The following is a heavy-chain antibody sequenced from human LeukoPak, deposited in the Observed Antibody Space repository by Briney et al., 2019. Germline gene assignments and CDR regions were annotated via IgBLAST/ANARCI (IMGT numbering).Heavy chain of an antibody. D-gene: IGHD3-22*01. CDR1: GFTFSSYS. J-gene: IGHJ4*02. Sequence: GGSLRLSCAASGFTFSSYSMNWVRQAPGKGLEWVSYTSSSSSTIYYADSVKGRFTISRDNAKNSLYLQMNSLRAEDTAVYYCARDRGPYYYDSSGSYYFDYWGQGTLVTVSS. V-gene: IGHV3-48*04. CDR3: ARDRGPYYYDSSGSYYFDY. CDR2: TSSSSSTI.